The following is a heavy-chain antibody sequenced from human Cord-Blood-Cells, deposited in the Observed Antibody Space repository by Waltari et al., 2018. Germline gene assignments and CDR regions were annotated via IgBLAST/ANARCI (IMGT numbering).Heavy chain of an antibody. CDR3: ARTGPVLRYFDWFSHPLHYYYGMDV. D-gene: IGHD3-9*01. CDR2: IYYSWST. CDR1: GGSISSSSYY. V-gene: IGHV4-39*01. Sequence: QLQLQESGPGLVKPSETLSRTCTVPGGSISSSSYYWGWIRQHPGKWLEWLGNIYYSWSTYYNPSLKSRVTISVDTSKNQFSLKLSSVTAADTAVYYCARTGPVLRYFDWFSHPLHYYYGMDVWGQGTTVTVSS. J-gene: IGHJ6*02.